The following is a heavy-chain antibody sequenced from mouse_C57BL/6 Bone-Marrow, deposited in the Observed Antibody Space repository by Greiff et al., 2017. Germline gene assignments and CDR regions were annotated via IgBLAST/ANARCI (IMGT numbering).Heavy chain of an antibody. J-gene: IGHJ1*03. Sequence: EVMLVESGGGLVKPGGSLKLSCAASGFTFSDYGMHWVRQAPEKGLEWVAYISSGSSTIYYADTVKGRFTLSRDNAKNTLFLQMTSLRSEDTAMYYCARTGYYYGSSYPWYFDVWGTGTTVTVSS. D-gene: IGHD1-1*01. CDR1: GFTFSDYG. CDR2: ISSGSSTI. V-gene: IGHV5-17*01. CDR3: ARTGYYYGSSYPWYFDV.